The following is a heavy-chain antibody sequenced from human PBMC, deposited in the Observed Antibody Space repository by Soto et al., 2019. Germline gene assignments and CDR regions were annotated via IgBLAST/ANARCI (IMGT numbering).Heavy chain of an antibody. V-gene: IGHV5-51*01. D-gene: IGHD2-2*01. J-gene: IGHJ6*02. CDR1: GYSFTSYW. Sequence: PGESLKISCKGSGYSFTSYWIGWVRQMPGKGLEWMGIIYPGDSDTRYSPSFQGQVTISADKSISTAYLQWSSLKASDTAMYYCARFRTEDIVVVTLYYYYGMDVWGQGTTVTVSS. CDR3: ARFRTEDIVVVTLYYYYGMDV. CDR2: IYPGDSDT.